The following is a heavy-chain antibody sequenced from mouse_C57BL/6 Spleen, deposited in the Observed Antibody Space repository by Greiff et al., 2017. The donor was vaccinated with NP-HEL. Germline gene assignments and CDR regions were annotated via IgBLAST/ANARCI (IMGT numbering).Heavy chain of an antibody. J-gene: IGHJ4*01. D-gene: IGHD2-4*01. CDR3: ARCGLGDSYYAMDY. CDR1: GYSFTSYY. CDR2: IYPGSGNT. V-gene: IGHV1-66*01. Sequence: QVQLQQSGPELVKPGASVKISCKASGYSFTSYYIHWVKQRPGQGLEWIGWIYPGSGNTKYNEKFKGKATLTADTSSSTAYMQLSSLTSEDSAVYYCARCGLGDSYYAMDYWGQGTSVTVSS.